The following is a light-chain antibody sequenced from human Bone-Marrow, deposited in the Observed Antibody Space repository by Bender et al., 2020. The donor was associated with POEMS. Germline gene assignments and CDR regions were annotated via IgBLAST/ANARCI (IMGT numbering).Light chain of an antibody. Sequence: SYVLTQPPSVSVAPGKTATITCGGKNIGSKSVHWYQQKPGQAPVLVVYDDSDRPSRISERFSGSNSGNTATLTISRVEAGDEADYYCQVWDSIRDYPILGGGTKVTVL. J-gene: IGLJ2*01. CDR1: NIGSKS. CDR3: QVWDSIRDYPI. V-gene: IGLV3-21*03. CDR2: DDS.